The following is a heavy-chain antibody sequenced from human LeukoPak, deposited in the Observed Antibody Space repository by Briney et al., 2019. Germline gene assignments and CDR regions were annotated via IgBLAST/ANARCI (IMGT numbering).Heavy chain of an antibody. CDR3: AKSGYGSGIQNFFLDV. J-gene: IGHJ6*04. CDR2: IGGAGGST. CDR1: GFTLTPAW. V-gene: IGHV3-23*01. Sequence: GGSLRLSCAASGFTLTPAWMNWVRQAPGRGLEWVSTIGGAGGSTNFADSVRGRFSISRDNSNNTLFLHMTNLRAEDTAVYYCAKSGYGSGIQNFFLDVWGKGTTVTVSS. D-gene: IGHD3-10*01.